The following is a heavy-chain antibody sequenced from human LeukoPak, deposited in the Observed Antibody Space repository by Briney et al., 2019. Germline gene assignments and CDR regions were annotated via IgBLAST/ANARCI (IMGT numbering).Heavy chain of an antibody. CDR3: ASEQGGMFDI. CDR2: IWYDGSNK. D-gene: IGHD1-26*01. CDR1: GFTFSSYG. V-gene: IGHV3-33*01. Sequence: GRSLRLSCAASGFTFSSYGMHWVRQAPGKGLEWVAVIWYDGSNKYYADSVKGRFTVSRDNSKNTLYLQMNSLRAEDTAVYYCASEQGGMFDIWGQGTMVTVSS. J-gene: IGHJ3*02.